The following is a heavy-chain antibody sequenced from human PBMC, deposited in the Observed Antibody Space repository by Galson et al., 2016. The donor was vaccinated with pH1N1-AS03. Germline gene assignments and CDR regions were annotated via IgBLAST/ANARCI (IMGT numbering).Heavy chain of an antibody. CDR1: GFTFSNYA. CDR2: ISFDGSED. J-gene: IGHJ4*02. V-gene: IGHV3-30*18. D-gene: IGHD3-10*01. Sequence: SLRLSCAASGFTFSNYAMNWVRQAPGKGLEWLAVISFDGSEDDYADSVRGRFSISRDNFKKTVHLQLSSLRPEDMALYYCAKDMVGRVAERGVIPRAPFDLWGRGTLVTVAS. CDR3: AKDMVGRVAERGVIPRAPFDL.